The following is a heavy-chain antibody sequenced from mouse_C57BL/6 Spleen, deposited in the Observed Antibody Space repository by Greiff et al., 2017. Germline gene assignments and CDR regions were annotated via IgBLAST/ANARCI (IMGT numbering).Heavy chain of an antibody. J-gene: IGHJ1*03. V-gene: IGHV5-9-1*02. CDR2: ISSGGDYI. CDR3: TRDRLPYWYFDV. D-gene: IGHD5-5*01. Sequence: EVQLVESGEGLVKPGGSLKLSCAASGFTFSSYAMSWVRQTPEKRLEWVAYISSGGDYIYYADTVKGRFTISRDNARNTLYLQMSSLKSEDTAMYYCTRDRLPYWYFDVWGTGTTVTVSS. CDR1: GFTFSSYA.